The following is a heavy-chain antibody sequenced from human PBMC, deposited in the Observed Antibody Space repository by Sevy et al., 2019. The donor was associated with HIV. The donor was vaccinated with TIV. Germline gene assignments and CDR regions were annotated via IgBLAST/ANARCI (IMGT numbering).Heavy chain of an antibody. D-gene: IGHD3-9*01. CDR1: GFAFGNYA. CDR3: VKDPVFRYVDWLLDYFDH. J-gene: IGHJ4*02. V-gene: IGHV3-23*01. CDR2: IGTTGGTT. Sequence: GGYLRLSCAASGFAFGNYAMSCVRQTPNKGLEWVSAIGTTGGTTYYADSVKGRFTISRDDSKNILYLQMSGLRADDTVIDYCVKDPVFRYVDWLLDYFDHWGQGTLVTVSS.